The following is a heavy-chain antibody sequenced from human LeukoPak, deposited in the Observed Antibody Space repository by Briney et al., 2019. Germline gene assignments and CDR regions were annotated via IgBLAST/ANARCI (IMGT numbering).Heavy chain of an antibody. CDR3: ARDRVGCSSSWYPFDY. D-gene: IGHD6-13*01. CDR2: ISAYNGNT. J-gene: IGHJ4*02. CDR1: GYTFTSYG. V-gene: IGHV1-18*01. Sequence: GASVKVSCKASGYTFTSYGISWVRQAPGQGLEWMGWISAYNGNTNYAQKLQGRVTMTTDTSTSTAYMELRSLRSDDTAVYYCARDRVGCSSSWYPFDYWGQGTLVTVSS.